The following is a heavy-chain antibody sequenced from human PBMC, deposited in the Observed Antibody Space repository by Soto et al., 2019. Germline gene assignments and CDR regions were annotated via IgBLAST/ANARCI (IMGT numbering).Heavy chain of an antibody. Sequence: ASVKVSCKASGYTFTSYGISWVRQAPGQGLEWMGWISAYNGNTNYAQKLQGRVTMTTDTSTSTAYMELRSLRSDDTAVYYCARDPMVRGVIIRTNWFDPWGQGTLVTSPQ. D-gene: IGHD3-10*01. CDR2: ISAYNGNT. CDR3: ARDPMVRGVIIRTNWFDP. J-gene: IGHJ5*02. CDR1: GYTFTSYG. V-gene: IGHV1-18*01.